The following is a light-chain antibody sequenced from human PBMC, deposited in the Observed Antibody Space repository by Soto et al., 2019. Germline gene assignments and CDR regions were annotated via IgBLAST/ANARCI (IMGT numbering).Light chain of an antibody. Sequence: IVMTQSPATLSVSPGERATVPCRASQSVRNNLAWYQQKPGQAPRLLIYGASTRATGIPARFSGSGYGTEFTLTISSLQSEDFAVYYCQQYDTSIWAYTFGQGTRLEI. V-gene: IGKV3-15*01. CDR3: QQYDTSIWAYT. J-gene: IGKJ5*01. CDR1: QSVRNN. CDR2: GAS.